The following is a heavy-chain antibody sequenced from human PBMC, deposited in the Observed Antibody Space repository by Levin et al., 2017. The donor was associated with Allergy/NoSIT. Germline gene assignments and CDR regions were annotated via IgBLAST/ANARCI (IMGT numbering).Heavy chain of an antibody. CDR1: GGTFNNYA. Sequence: SVKVSCKASGGTFNNYAISWVRQAPGQGLEWMGGIIPILGTSNYAQRFQGRVTLSADESTTRAYLELSGLRFEDTAVYYCARDPDFVDSSSLSTNDYWGQGTLVTVSS. V-gene: IGHV1-69*13. D-gene: IGHD6-6*01. J-gene: IGHJ4*02. CDR2: IIPILGTS. CDR3: ARDPDFVDSSSLSTNDY.